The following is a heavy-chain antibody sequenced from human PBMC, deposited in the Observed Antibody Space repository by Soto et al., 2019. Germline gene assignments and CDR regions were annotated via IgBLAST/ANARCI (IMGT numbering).Heavy chain of an antibody. J-gene: IGHJ5*02. CDR3: VKDRTIIGTTGVGP. CDR1: GFTFRNYP. Sequence: GWSLRLSYSASGFTFRNYPVPWVRQAPWKGLEYVSGISSNGVSRYYADPVKGRFNISRDNSKNTVYLQLSILRGDDTAVYYCVKDRTIIGTTGVGPWGKGT. D-gene: IGHD1-1*01. CDR2: ISSNGVSR. V-gene: IGHV3-64D*06.